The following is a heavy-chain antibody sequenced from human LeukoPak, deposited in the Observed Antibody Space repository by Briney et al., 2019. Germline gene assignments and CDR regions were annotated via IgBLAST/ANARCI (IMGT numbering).Heavy chain of an antibody. D-gene: IGHD5-18*01. CDR1: GFTFSSYS. CDR3: ARVKRGYSYGYWFDY. V-gene: IGHV3-48*01. J-gene: IGHJ4*02. CDR2: ISSSSSTI. Sequence: QTGGSLRLSCAASGFTFSSYSMNWVRQAPGKGLEWVSYISSSSSTIYYADSVKGRFTISRDNAKNTLYLQMNSLRAEDTAVYYCARVKRGYSYGYWFDYWGQGTLVTVSS.